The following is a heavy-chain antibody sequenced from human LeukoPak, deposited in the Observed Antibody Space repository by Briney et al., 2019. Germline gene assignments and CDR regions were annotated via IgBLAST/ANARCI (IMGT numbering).Heavy chain of an antibody. CDR1: GFTFSSYS. D-gene: IGHD6-13*01. J-gene: IGHJ4*02. Sequence: GGSLRLSCAASGFTFSSYSMNWVRQAPGKGLEWVSSISSSSSYIYYADSVKGRFTISRDNAKNSLYLQMNSLRAEDTAVYYSARDWVSIAAAGIFDYWGQGTLVTVSS. CDR3: ARDWVSIAAAGIFDY. CDR2: ISSSSSYI. V-gene: IGHV3-21*01.